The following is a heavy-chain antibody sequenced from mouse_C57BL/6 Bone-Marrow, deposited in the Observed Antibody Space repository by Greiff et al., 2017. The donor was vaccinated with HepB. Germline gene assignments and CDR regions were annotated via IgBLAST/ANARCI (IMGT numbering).Heavy chain of an antibody. CDR2: ISNLAYSI. CDR1: GFTFSYYG. CDR3: ARRVYDYDEGYAMDY. J-gene: IGHJ4*01. Sequence: EVHLVESGGGLVQPGGSLKLSCAASGFTFSYYGMAWVRQAPRKGPEWVAFISNLAYSIYYADTVTGRFTISRENAKNTLYLEMSSLRSEDTAMYYCARRVYDYDEGYAMDYWGQGTSVTVSS. D-gene: IGHD2-4*01. V-gene: IGHV5-15*01.